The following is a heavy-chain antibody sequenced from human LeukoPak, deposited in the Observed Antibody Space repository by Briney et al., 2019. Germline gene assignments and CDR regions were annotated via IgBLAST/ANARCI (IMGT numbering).Heavy chain of an antibody. CDR1: GFTFDDYA. Sequence: GRSLRLSCAASGFTFDDYAMHWVRQAPGKGLEWVSGISWNSGSIGYADSVKGRFTISRDNAKNSLYLQMNSLRAEDTALYYCAKSSISRWLQLYYYYYYMDDWGKGTTVTVSS. CDR3: AKSSISRWLQLYYYYYYMDD. CDR2: ISWNSGSI. D-gene: IGHD5-24*01. J-gene: IGHJ6*03. V-gene: IGHV3-9*01.